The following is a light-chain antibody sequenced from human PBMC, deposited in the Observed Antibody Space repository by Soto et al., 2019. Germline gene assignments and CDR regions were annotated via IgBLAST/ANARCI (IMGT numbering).Light chain of an antibody. J-gene: IGLJ3*02. CDR3: AAWDDSLNARGV. V-gene: IGLV1-44*01. CDR1: RSNIGNNA. Sequence: QYVLTQPPSASGTPGQRVTISCSGSRSNIGNNAVSWYQRLPGTAPKLLIHKNNQRPSGVPDRFSGSKSGTSASMAISALQSEDEADYYFAAWDDSLNARGVFGGGTKLTVL. CDR2: KNN.